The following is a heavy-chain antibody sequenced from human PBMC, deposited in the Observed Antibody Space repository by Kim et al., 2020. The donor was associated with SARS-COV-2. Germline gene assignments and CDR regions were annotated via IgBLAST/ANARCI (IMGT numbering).Heavy chain of an antibody. J-gene: IGHJ6*02. CDR3: ARISGSYYYYYGLDV. CDR1: GGTFSSSA. V-gene: IGHV1-69*04. CDR2: IIPILGIA. Sequence: SVKVSCKASGGTFSSSAISWVRQAPGQGLEWMGRIIPILGIANSAQKFQGRVTITADKSTSTAYMELSSLRSEYTAVYYCARISGSYYYYYGLDVWGQGTTVSVTS. D-gene: IGHD3-10*01.